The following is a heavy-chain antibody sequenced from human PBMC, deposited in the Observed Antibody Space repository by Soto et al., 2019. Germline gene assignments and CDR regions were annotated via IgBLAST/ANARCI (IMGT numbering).Heavy chain of an antibody. V-gene: IGHV5-10-1*01. J-gene: IGHJ3*01. Sequence: GESLNIYCKCSGWSLNHFWIHWVRDMPGKGVGWMGRIDPGDSVTTYNPSFQGHVTMSADKSINTAYLQWSSLKASDTAMYSCASGGDASDHHAFDVWGQGTMVTVSS. CDR2: IDPGDSVT. CDR3: ASGGDASDHHAFDV. D-gene: IGHD3-10*01. CDR1: GWSLNHFW.